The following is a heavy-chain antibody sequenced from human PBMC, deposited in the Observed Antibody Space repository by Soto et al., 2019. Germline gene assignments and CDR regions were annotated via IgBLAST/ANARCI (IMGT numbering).Heavy chain of an antibody. Sequence: GGSLRLSCAASGFNFSSYAMSWVRQAPGKGLEWVSAISGSGGSTYYADSVKGRFTISRDNSKNTLYLQMNSLRAEDTAVYYCAKPYSSGWFFDYWGQGTLVTVSS. D-gene: IGHD6-19*01. CDR3: AKPYSSGWFFDY. CDR1: GFNFSSYA. CDR2: ISGSGGST. V-gene: IGHV3-23*01. J-gene: IGHJ4*02.